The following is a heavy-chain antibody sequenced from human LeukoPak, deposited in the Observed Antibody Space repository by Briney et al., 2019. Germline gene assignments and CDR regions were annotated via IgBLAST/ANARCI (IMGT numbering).Heavy chain of an antibody. J-gene: IGHJ3*02. Sequence: GGSLRLSCAASGFTFSSYSMNWVRQAPGKGLEWVSYISSSSSTIYYADSVKGRFTISRDNAKNSLYLQMNSLRAEDTAVYHCARDPGFSAFDIWGQGTIVTVSS. CDR2: ISSSSSTI. CDR3: ARDPGFSAFDI. CDR1: GFTFSSYS. V-gene: IGHV3-48*01. D-gene: IGHD3-3*01.